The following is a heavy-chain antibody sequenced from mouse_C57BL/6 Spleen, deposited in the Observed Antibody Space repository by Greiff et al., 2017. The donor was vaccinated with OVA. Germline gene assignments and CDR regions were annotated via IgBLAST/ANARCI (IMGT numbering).Heavy chain of an antibody. CDR1: GYTFTSYW. CDR3: ATAYYSNLAWFAY. J-gene: IGHJ3*01. Sequence: QVQLKQPGAELVMPGASVKLSCKASGYTFTSYWMHWVKQRPGQGLEWIGEIDPSDSYTNYNQKFKGKSTLTVDKSSSTAYMQLSSLTSEDSAVYYCATAYYSNLAWFAYWGQGTLVTVSA. D-gene: IGHD2-5*01. CDR2: IDPSDSYT. V-gene: IGHV1-69*01.